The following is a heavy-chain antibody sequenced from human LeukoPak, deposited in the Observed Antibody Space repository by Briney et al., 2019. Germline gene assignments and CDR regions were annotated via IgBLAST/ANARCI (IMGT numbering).Heavy chain of an antibody. Sequence: GGSLRLSCAASGFTFSGFAMSWVRQAPGKGLEWVSAISGSGGSTYYADSVKGRFTISRDNSKNTLYLQMNSLRAEDTAVYYCAKGERSSRGTRPFDYWGQGTLVTVSS. D-gene: IGHD6-13*01. J-gene: IGHJ4*02. CDR1: GFTFSGFA. CDR2: ISGSGGST. CDR3: AKGERSSRGTRPFDY. V-gene: IGHV3-23*01.